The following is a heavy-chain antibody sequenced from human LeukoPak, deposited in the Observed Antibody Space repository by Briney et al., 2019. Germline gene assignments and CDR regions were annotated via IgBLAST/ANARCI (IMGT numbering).Heavy chain of an antibody. Sequence: GGSLRLSCAASGFTFSNAWMSWVRQAPGKGLEWVASITGSGDTTYYADSVKGRFTISRDNSRKTLSLQMNSLTAADTAVYYCVRAAYSYGLWGQGTLVTVSS. V-gene: IGHV3-23*01. J-gene: IGHJ4*02. CDR2: ITGSGDTT. CDR1: GFTFSNAW. D-gene: IGHD5-18*01. CDR3: VRAAYSYGL.